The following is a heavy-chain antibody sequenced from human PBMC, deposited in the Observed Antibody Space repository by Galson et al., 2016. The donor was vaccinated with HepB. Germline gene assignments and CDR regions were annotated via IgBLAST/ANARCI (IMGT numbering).Heavy chain of an antibody. D-gene: IGHD3-3*01. Sequence: SLRLSCAASGFTFSSYAMHWVRQAPGKGLEWVAVISYDGSNKYYADSVKGRFTISRDNSKNTLYLQMSSLRPEDTAVYYCAKEGHHDFWSGYYNWFAPWGQGTLVTVSS. J-gene: IGHJ5*02. V-gene: IGHV3-30-3*01. CDR2: ISYDGSNK. CDR1: GFTFSSYA. CDR3: AKEGHHDFWSGYYNWFAP.